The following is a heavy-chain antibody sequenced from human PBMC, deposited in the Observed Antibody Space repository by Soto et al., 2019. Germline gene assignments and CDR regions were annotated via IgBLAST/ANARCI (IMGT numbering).Heavy chain of an antibody. CDR2: ISGYNGDT. D-gene: IGHD3-22*01. CDR1: GYTFTSFG. CDR3: ARVGAYESSGYYPDY. Sequence: QVQLVQSGAEVTKPGASVKVSCKASGYTFTSFGISWVRQAPGQGLEWMGWISGYNGDTNYAQNLQGRVTMTTHTSTNIAYMLPGSLRSDDTAVDYCARVGAYESSGYYPDYWGQGTLFTVSS. J-gene: IGHJ4*02. V-gene: IGHV1-18*04.